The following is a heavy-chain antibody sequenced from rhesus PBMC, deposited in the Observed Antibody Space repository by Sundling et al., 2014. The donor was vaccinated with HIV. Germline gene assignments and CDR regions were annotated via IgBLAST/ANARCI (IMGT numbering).Heavy chain of an antibody. Sequence: QVQLQESGPGLVKPSETLSLTCAVSGGSISNNYWSWIRQSPGKGLEWIGRISGSDGNTDYNPSLKSRVTFSIDMSNNHFSLKLTSVTAADTAVYFCARLTAAKSFDRWGQGVLVTVSS. CDR3: ARLTAAKSFDR. J-gene: IGHJ4*01. CDR2: ISGSDGNT. V-gene: IGHV4-173*01. D-gene: IGHD6-25*01. CDR1: GGSISNNY.